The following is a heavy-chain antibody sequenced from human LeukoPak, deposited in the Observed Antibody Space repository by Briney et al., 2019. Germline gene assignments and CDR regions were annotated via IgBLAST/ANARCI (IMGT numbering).Heavy chain of an antibody. CDR2: INPNSGGT. D-gene: IGHD3-10*01. V-gene: IGHV1-2*02. CDR1: GYTFTGYY. Sequence: ASVTVSCKASGYTFTGYYMHWLRQAPGQGLEWMGWINPNSGGTNYAQKFQGRVTMTSDTSISTAYMELSSLRSEDTAVYYCARAHYGSGSYYGVSYDPWGQGTLVTVSS. CDR3: ARAHYGSGSYYGVSYDP. J-gene: IGHJ5*02.